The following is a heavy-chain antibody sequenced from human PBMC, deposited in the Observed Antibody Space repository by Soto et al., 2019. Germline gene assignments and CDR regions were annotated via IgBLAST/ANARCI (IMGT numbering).Heavy chain of an antibody. CDR2: IYWSDDK. J-gene: IGHJ4*02. D-gene: IGHD6-6*01. V-gene: IGHV2-5*01. Sequence: SGPTLVNPTQTLTLTCTFSGFSLSTSGVGVGWIRQPPGKALEWLALIYWSDDKRYSPSLTSRLTITKDTSKNQVVLTMTNMDPVDTATYYCAHSRLRSIEARPSFDSWGQGTLVTVSS. CDR3: AHSRLRSIEARPSFDS. CDR1: GFSLSTSGVG.